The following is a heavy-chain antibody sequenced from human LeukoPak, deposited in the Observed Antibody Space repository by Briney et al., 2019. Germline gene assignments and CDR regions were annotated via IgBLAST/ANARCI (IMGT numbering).Heavy chain of an antibody. D-gene: IGHD7-27*01. Sequence: GGSLRLSYAASGFTFSSYAMSWVRQAPGKGLEWVSAISGSGGSTYYADSVKGRFTISRDNSKNTLYLQMNSLRAEDTAVYYCAKDLWGPDELGKFDYWGQGTLVTVSS. CDR3: AKDLWGPDELGKFDY. J-gene: IGHJ4*02. CDR2: ISGSGGST. V-gene: IGHV3-23*01. CDR1: GFTFSSYA.